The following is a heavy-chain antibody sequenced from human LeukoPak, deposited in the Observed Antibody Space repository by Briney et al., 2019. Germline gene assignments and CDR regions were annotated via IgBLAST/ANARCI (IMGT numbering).Heavy chain of an antibody. CDR2: IGKAGDT. Sequence: GESLKISCAASGFAFTDYDMHWVRQATGGGLEWVPSIGKAGDTYYADSVKGRFTISRENANNHFYLQMNSLRAGDTAVYFCASLGDSIYWGQGTLVTVSS. D-gene: IGHD1-26*01. V-gene: IGHV3-13*01. CDR1: GFAFTDYD. CDR3: ASLGDSIY. J-gene: IGHJ4*02.